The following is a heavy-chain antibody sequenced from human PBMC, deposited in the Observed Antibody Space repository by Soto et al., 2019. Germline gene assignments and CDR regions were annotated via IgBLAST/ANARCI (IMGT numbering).Heavy chain of an antibody. Sequence: EVQLVESGGGLVKPGGSLRLSCAASGFAFNTYTMNWVRQAPGKGLEWVSSIGWSGSDMYYADSVKGRFTISRDNAENSLYLQMNSLRAEDTAGYYWVFGDHRGYWGQGTLVTVSS. CDR3: VFGDHRGY. CDR2: IGWSGSDM. J-gene: IGHJ4*02. D-gene: IGHD4-17*01. V-gene: IGHV3-21*01. CDR1: GFAFNTYT.